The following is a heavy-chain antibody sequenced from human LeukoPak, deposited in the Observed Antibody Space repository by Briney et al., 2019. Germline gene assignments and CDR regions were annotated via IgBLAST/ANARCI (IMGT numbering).Heavy chain of an antibody. CDR1: GFTFSSYS. V-gene: IGHV3-48*04. Sequence: GGALRLSCAASGFTFSSYSMNWVRQAPGKGVERVSYISSSSSAIYYADSVKGRFTISRDNVKNSLYLQMNSLRAEDTAVYYCAREDDGVSGYWGQGTLVTVSS. CDR2: ISSSSSAI. CDR3: AREDDGVSGY. D-gene: IGHD2-8*01. J-gene: IGHJ4*02.